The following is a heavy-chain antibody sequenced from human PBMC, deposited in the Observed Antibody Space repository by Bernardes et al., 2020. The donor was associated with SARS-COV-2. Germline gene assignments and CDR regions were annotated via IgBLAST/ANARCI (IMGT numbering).Heavy chain of an antibody. CDR3: ALPPTNYDRYGMDV. Sequence: ASVKVSCKASGYPFTGYYMHWVRQAPGQGLEWMGWITPNSGGTNYAQKFQGRVTMTRDTSISTAYMELSRLRSDDTAVYYCALPPTNYDRYGMDVWGQGTTVTVSS. CDR1: GYPFTGYY. CDR2: ITPNSGGT. D-gene: IGHD3-16*01. V-gene: IGHV1-2*02. J-gene: IGHJ6*02.